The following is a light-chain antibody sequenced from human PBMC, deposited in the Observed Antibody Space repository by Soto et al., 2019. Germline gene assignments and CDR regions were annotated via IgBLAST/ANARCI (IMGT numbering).Light chain of an antibody. CDR1: QSISSW. Sequence: DIQMTQSPSTLSASVGDRVTITCRASQSISSWLAWYQQKPGKAPKLLIYDVSSLESGVPSRFSGSGSGTEFTLTISSLQPDDFATYYCLQYYNFSWTFGQGTKVDIK. J-gene: IGKJ1*01. CDR2: DVS. V-gene: IGKV1-5*01. CDR3: LQYYNFSWT.